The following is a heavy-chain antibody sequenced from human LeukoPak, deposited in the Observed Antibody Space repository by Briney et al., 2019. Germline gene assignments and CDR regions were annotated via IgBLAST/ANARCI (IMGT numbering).Heavy chain of an antibody. CDR2: ISAYNGNT. CDR3: ARASKLRYFDWLLGY. D-gene: IGHD3-9*01. CDR1: GYTFTSYG. Sequence: ASVKVSCKASGYTFTSYGISWVRQAPGQGLEWMGCISAYNGNTNYAQKLQGRVTMTTDTSTSTAYMELRSLRSDDTAVYYCARASKLRYFDWLLGYWGQGTLVTVSS. V-gene: IGHV1-18*01. J-gene: IGHJ4*02.